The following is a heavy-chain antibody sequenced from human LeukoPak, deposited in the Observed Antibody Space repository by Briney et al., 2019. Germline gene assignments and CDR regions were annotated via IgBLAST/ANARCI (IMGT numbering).Heavy chain of an antibody. D-gene: IGHD3-16*01. CDR1: GGSISSGSYY. Sequence: SQTLSLTCTVSGGSISSGSYYWSWIRQPAGKGLEWIGRIYTSGSTNYNPSLKSRVTISVDTSRNQFSLKLSSVTAADTAVYYCATRPRHRGWFDPWGQGTLVTVSS. J-gene: IGHJ5*02. V-gene: IGHV4-61*02. CDR3: ATRPRHRGWFDP. CDR2: IYTSGST.